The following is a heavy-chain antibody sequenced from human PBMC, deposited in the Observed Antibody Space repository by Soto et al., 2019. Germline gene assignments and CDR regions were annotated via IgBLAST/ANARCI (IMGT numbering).Heavy chain of an antibody. J-gene: IGHJ5*02. Sequence: SETLSLTCTVSGGSISNYYWSWIRQPAGKGLEWIGRIYTSVNTNYNPSLKGRVTMSVEMYKNQFSLKLSYVAAADTAVYYCASDDNDVNGRACEPWAQ. D-gene: IGHD1-1*01. CDR2: IYTSVNT. CDR3: ASDDNDVNGRACEP. CDR1: GGSISNYY. V-gene: IGHV4-4*07.